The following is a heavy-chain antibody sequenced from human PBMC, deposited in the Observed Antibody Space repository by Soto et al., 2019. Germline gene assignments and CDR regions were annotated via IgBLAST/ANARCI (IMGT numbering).Heavy chain of an antibody. Sequence: QVQLQESGPGLVKPSETLSLTCTVSGGSVSSGSYYWSWIRQPPGKGLEWIGYIYYSGSTNYNPSLNSRGTISVDRSKTRFSLKLSSVTAADTAVYYCARGIEGWYQGRYYYGMDVWGQGTTVTVSS. D-gene: IGHD6-19*01. CDR3: ARGIEGWYQGRYYYGMDV. V-gene: IGHV4-61*01. CDR1: GGSVSSGSYY. J-gene: IGHJ6*02. CDR2: IYYSGST.